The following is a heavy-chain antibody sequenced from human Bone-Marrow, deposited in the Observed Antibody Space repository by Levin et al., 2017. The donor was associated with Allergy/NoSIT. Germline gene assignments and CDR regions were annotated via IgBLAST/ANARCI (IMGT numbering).Heavy chain of an antibody. V-gene: IGHV3-7*01. CDR2: IKPDGSEK. CDR1: GFTLSQYW. D-gene: IGHD6-6*01. J-gene: IGHJ6*02. CDR3: ARDSFRTSSGLDYYYGLEV. Sequence: GESLKISCAASGFTLSQYWMTWVRQAPGKGLEWVAKIKPDGSEKYYVDSVKGRFTISRDNTRKSLSLDMNNLRSADTAVYFCARDSFRTSSGLDYYYGLEVWGQGTTVTVSS.